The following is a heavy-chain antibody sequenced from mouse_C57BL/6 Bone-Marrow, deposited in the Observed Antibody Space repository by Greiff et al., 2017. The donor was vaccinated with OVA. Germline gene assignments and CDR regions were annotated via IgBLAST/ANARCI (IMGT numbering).Heavy chain of an antibody. CDR2: ISSGSSTI. CDR3: ARPDSSGYEFAY. V-gene: IGHV5-17*01. CDR1: GFTFSDYG. D-gene: IGHD3-2*02. J-gene: IGHJ3*01. Sequence: EVKLVESGGGLVKPGGSLKLSCAASGFTFSDYGMHWVRQAPEKGLEWVAYISSGSSTIYYADPVKGRFTISRDNAKNTMFLHMTSLRSEDTAMYYCARPDSSGYEFAYWGQGTLVTVSA.